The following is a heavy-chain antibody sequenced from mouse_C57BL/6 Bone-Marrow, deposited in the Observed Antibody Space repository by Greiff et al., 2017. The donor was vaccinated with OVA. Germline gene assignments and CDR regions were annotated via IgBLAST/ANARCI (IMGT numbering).Heavy chain of an antibody. CDR1: GYAFSSSW. CDR3: ARDGNYWFAY. CDR2: IYPGDGDT. D-gene: IGHD2-1*01. J-gene: IGHJ3*01. Sequence: QVQLQQSGPELVKPGASVKISCKASGYAFSSSWMNWVKQRPGKGLEWIGRIYPGDGDTNYNGKFKGKATLTADKSSSTAYMELRSLTSEDTAVYYCARDGNYWFAYWGQGTLVTVSA. V-gene: IGHV1-82*01.